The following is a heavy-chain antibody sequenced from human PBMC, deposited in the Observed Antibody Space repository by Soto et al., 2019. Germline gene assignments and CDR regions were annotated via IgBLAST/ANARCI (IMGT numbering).Heavy chain of an antibody. J-gene: IGHJ6*02. CDR2: ISYDGSNK. Sequence: GGSLRLSCAASGFTFSSYAMHWVRQAPGKGLEWVAVISYDGSNKYYADSVKGRFTISRDNSKNTLYLQMNSLRAEDTAVYYCAREKTIVATPYYYYGMDVWGQGTTVTVSS. CDR1: GFTFSSYA. CDR3: AREKTIVATPYYYYGMDV. V-gene: IGHV3-30-3*01. D-gene: IGHD5-12*01.